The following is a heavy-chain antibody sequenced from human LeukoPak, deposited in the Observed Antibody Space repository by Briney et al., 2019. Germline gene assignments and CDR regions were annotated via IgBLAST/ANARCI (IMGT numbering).Heavy chain of an antibody. D-gene: IGHD4-23*01. J-gene: IGHJ4*02. CDR1: GGTFSSYA. CDR3: ARPTLVQYGGFDY. Sequence: ASVKVSCKASGGTFSSYAISWVRQAPGQGLEWMGIINPSGGSTSYAQKFQGRVTMTRDTSTSTVYMELSSLRSEDTAVYYCARPTLVQYGGFDYWGQGTLVTVSS. CDR2: INPSGGST. V-gene: IGHV1-46*01.